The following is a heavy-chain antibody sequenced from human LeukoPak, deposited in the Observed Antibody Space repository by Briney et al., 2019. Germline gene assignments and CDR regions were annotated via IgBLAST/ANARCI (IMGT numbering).Heavy chain of an antibody. V-gene: IGHV3-11*04. D-gene: IGHD6-19*01. CDR2: ISSSGSAI. CDR1: GFTFSDYC. Sequence: GGSLRLSCAASGFTFSDYCMSWIRQAPGKGLEWVSYISSSGSAIYYADSVKGRFTISRDNAKSSLYLQMNSLRVEDTAVYYCARVSLAGTGPFDIWGQGTMVTVSS. CDR3: ARVSLAGTGPFDI. J-gene: IGHJ3*02.